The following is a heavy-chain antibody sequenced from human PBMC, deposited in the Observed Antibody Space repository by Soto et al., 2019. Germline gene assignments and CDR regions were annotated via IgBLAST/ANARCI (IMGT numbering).Heavy chain of an antibody. Sequence: GGSLRLSCAASGFTFSSYGMHWVRQAPGKGLEWVAVISDDGSNKYYADSVKGRFTISRDNSKNTLYLQMNSLRAEDTAVYYCARITMVRGVFDYWGQGTLVTVSS. D-gene: IGHD3-10*01. CDR2: ISDDGSNK. CDR1: GFTFSSYG. CDR3: ARITMVRGVFDY. V-gene: IGHV3-30*03. J-gene: IGHJ4*02.